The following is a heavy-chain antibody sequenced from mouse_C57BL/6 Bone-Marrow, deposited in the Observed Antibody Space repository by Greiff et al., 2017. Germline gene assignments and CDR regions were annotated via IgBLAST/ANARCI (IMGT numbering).Heavy chain of an antibody. CDR2: IYPRDGST. V-gene: IGHV1-85*01. D-gene: IGHD1-1*01. CDR1: GYTFTSYD. CDR3: ARLEFDGSSGDWYFDV. J-gene: IGHJ1*03. Sequence: VKLVESGPELVKPGASVKLSCKASGYTFTSYDINWVRQRPGQGLAWIGWIYPRDGSTKYTEKFKGKATLTVDTSSSTAYMELHSLTSEDSAVYFCARLEFDGSSGDWYFDVWGTGTTVTVSS.